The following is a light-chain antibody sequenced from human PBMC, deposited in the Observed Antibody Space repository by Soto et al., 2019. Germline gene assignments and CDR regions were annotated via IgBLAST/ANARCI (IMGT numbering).Light chain of an antibody. CDR2: AAS. J-gene: IGKJ5*01. V-gene: IGKV1-12*01. Sequence: DIHVPQCPSPVSSSLLSWVTLSFRSSEDISTWLAWYQQKPGRAPKLLIYAASSLQSGVPSRFSGSGSGTDFTLTISSLQPEDFATYYCQHADSFPLITFGQGTRLEI. CDR1: EDISTW. CDR3: QHADSFPLIT.